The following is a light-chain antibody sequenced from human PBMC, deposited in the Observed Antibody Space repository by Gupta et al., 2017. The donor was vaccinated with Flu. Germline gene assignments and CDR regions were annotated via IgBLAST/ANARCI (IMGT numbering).Light chain of an antibody. Sequence: SSLSASVGDRVTITCRASQNIDTHLNWYQMKPGKAPKLLIYTASRLQSGVPSRFSGSGSGTDFTLTINSRQPEDFATYYCQQSDKVPSWTFGQGSKVEVK. CDR3: QQSDKVPSWT. CDR1: QNIDTH. CDR2: TAS. V-gene: IGKV1-39*01. J-gene: IGKJ1*01.